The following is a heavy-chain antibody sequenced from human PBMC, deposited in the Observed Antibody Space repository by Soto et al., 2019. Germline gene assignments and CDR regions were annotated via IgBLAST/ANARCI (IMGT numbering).Heavy chain of an antibody. CDR3: ARDFAYFDS. CDR2: VYHTGRT. V-gene: IGHV4-61*01. D-gene: IGHD3-3*01. CDR1: GGSFKSGSYS. Sequence: SETLSLTCPVSGGSFKSGSYSWSWIRQPPGKGLEWIGYVYHTGRTSYNPSLKSRVSISMDTSKNQFSLNLDSVTAADTAVYFCARDFAYFDSWGQGTLVTVSS. J-gene: IGHJ4*02.